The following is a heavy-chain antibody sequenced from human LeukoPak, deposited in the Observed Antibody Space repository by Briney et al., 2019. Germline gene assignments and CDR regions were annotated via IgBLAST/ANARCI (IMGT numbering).Heavy chain of an antibody. CDR1: GGTFSSYT. V-gene: IGHV1-69*04. CDR2: IIPILGIA. J-gene: IGHJ5*02. Sequence: ASVKVSCKASGGTFSSYTISCVRQAPGQGLEWIGRIIPILGIANYAQKFQGRVTITADKSPSTAYMELSSLRSEDTAVYSCARDPITGAADNWFDPWGQGTLVTVSS. D-gene: IGHD6-19*01. CDR3: ARDPITGAADNWFDP.